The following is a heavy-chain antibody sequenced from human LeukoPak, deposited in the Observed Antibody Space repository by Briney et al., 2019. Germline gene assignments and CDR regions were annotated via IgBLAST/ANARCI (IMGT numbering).Heavy chain of an antibody. CDR1: GYTFTGYF. J-gene: IGHJ4*02. Sequence: ASVKVSCKISGYTFTGYFMHWVRQAPGQGLEWMGWINPHSNGPTYAQRFQGRVTMTRDTSTNTAYMELSRLRSDDTAVYYCARDRVFSSTWHYFAYWGQGTLVTVSS. D-gene: IGHD6-13*01. CDR3: ARDRVFSSTWHYFAY. V-gene: IGHV1-2*02. CDR2: INPHSNGP.